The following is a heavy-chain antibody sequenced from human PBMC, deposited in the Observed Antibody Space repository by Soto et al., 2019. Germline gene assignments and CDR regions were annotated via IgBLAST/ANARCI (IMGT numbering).Heavy chain of an antibody. D-gene: IGHD3-3*01. Sequence: SETLSLTCTVSGGSISSSSYYWGWIRQPPGKGLEWIGSIYYSGSTYYNPSLKSRVTISVDTSKNQFSLKLSSVTAADTAVYYCARHLRDFWSGQNAFDIWGQGTMVTVS. V-gene: IGHV4-39*01. CDR1: GGSISSSSYY. J-gene: IGHJ3*02. CDR2: IYYSGST. CDR3: ARHLRDFWSGQNAFDI.